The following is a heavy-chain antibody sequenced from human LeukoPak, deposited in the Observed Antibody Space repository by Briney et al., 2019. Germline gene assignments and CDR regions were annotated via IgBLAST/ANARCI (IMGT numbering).Heavy chain of an antibody. Sequence: SETLSLTCTVSGGSISSGGYYWSWIRQHPGKGLEWIGYIYYSGSTYYNPSLKSRVTISVDTSKNQFSLKLSSVTAADTAVYYCAREGTDYGDYYFNYWGQGTLVTVSS. V-gene: IGHV4-31*03. CDR3: AREGTDYGDYYFNY. CDR1: GGSISSGGYY. D-gene: IGHD4-17*01. CDR2: IYYSGST. J-gene: IGHJ4*02.